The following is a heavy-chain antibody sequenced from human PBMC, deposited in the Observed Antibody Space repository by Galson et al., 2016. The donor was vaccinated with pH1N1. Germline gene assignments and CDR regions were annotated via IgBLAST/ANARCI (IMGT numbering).Heavy chain of an antibody. CDR3: AKENWGCEY. Sequence: SLRLSCAASGFTFSRYYMTWVCQAPGKGLEWVANIKQDGSEKNYVDSVKGRFTISRDNAKNSVYLQMNSLRAEDTAVYYCAKENWGCEYWGQGTLVTVSS. CDR1: GFTFSRYY. J-gene: IGHJ4*02. CDR2: IKQDGSEK. V-gene: IGHV3-7*01. D-gene: IGHD7-27*01.